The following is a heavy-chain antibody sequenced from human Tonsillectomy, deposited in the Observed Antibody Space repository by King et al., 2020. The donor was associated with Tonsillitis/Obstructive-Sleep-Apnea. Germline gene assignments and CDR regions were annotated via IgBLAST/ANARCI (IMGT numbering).Heavy chain of an antibody. Sequence: QLVQSGAEVKKPGASVKVSCKASGYIFTSYGINWVRQAPGQGLEWLGWISVYNGNTNYAQKFRGRLTITTDTSTSTAYMELRSLRSDDTAIFYCARGAGVAGPYRQLGDYRGQGTLVTVSS. CDR2: ISVYNGNT. V-gene: IGHV1-18*01. CDR3: ARGAGVAGPYRQLGDY. CDR1: GYIFTSYG. D-gene: IGHD6-19*01. J-gene: IGHJ4*02.